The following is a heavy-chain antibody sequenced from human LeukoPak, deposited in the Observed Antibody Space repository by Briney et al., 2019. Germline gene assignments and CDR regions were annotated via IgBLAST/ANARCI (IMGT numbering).Heavy chain of an antibody. Sequence: ASVKLSCKASGYTFSSYGITWVRQAPGQGLELMGWISTSYGKTNYAQKPQGRVTMTTDTSTSTAYSELRSLRSDDTALYYCARAGLLWFGESIDYWGQGTLVTVSS. J-gene: IGHJ4*02. D-gene: IGHD3-10*01. V-gene: IGHV1-18*01. CDR3: ARAGLLWFGESIDY. CDR2: ISTSYGKT. CDR1: GYTFSSYG.